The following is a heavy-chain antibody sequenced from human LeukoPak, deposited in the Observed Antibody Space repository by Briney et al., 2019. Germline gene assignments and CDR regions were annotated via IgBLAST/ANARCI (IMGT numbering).Heavy chain of an antibody. CDR2: IYHSGST. CDR1: GGSISSGGYS. J-gene: IGHJ4*02. CDR3: ARGSDDILTGYYRPYYFDY. V-gene: IGHV4-30-2*01. Sequence: SETLSLTCVVSGGSISSGGYSWSWIRQPPGKGLEWIGYIYHSGSTYYNPSLKSRVTISVDRSKNQFSLKLSSVTAADTAVYYCARGSDDILTGYYRPYYFDYWGQGTLVTVSS. D-gene: IGHD3-9*01.